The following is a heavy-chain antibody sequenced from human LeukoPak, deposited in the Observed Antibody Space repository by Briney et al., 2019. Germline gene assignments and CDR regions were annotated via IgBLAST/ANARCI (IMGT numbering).Heavy chain of an antibody. V-gene: IGHV3-64*02. J-gene: IGHJ6*02. CDR2: ISSNGGST. Sequence: GGSLRLSCAASGFTFSDYYMSWIRQAPGKGLEYVSAISSNGGSTYYADSVKGRFTISRDNSKNTLYLQMGSLRAEDMAVYYCARRAAERQYGMDVWGQGTTVTVSS. CDR3: ARRAAERQYGMDV. CDR1: GFTFSDYY. D-gene: IGHD2-15*01.